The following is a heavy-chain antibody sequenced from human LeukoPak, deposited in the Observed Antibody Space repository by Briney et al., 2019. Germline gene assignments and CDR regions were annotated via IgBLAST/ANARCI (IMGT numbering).Heavy chain of an antibody. D-gene: IGHD2-2*01. Sequence: ASVKVSCKASGYTFTCYDINWVRRATGQGLEWIGWMNPNSGNTGYAQKFQGRVTMTRNTSISTAYMELSSLRSEDTAVYYCARVPSSTRYYGMDVWGQGTTVTVSS. CDR2: MNPNSGNT. CDR1: GYTFTCYD. J-gene: IGHJ6*02. CDR3: ARVPSSTRYYGMDV. V-gene: IGHV1-8*01.